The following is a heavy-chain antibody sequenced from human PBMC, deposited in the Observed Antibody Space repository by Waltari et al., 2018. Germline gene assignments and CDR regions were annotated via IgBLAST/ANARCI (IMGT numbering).Heavy chain of an antibody. V-gene: IGHV2-70*04. J-gene: IGHJ4*02. Sequence: QVTLKESGPALVKPTQTLTLTCTFSGFSLSTSGMRVSWIRQPPGKALEWLARIDWDDDKFYSTSLKTRLTISKDTSKNQVVLTMTNMDPVDTATYYCARHSGYDYYFDYWGQGTLVTVSS. CDR1: GFSLSTSGMR. CDR3: ARHSGYDYYFDY. D-gene: IGHD5-12*01. CDR2: IDWDDDK.